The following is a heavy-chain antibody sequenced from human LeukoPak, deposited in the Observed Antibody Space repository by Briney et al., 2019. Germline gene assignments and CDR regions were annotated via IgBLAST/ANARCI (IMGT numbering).Heavy chain of an antibody. CDR1: GGPFSGYF. J-gene: IGHJ4*02. V-gene: IGHV4-34*01. D-gene: IGHD3-10*01. CDR2: IHNSGTT. Sequence: SETLSLTCAVSGGPFSGYFWSWIRQSSGKGLEWIGEIHNSGTTNYNPSLNSRVTISEDTSKNQFYLNLSSVTAADTAVYYCARVTYNGYQHLDYWGQGNLVTVSS. CDR3: ARVTYNGYQHLDY.